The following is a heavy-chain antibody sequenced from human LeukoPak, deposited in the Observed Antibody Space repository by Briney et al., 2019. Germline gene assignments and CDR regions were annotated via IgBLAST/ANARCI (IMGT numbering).Heavy chain of an antibody. D-gene: IGHD2-8*01. CDR2: IYHSGST. CDR1: GYSISSGYY. CDR3: ASLMGTYYYYYMDV. Sequence: SETLSLTCTVSGYSISSGYYWGWIRQPPGKGPEWIGSIYHSGSTYYNPSLKSRVTISVDTSKNQFSLKLSSVTAADTAVYYCASLMGTYYYYYMDVWGKGTTVTVSS. V-gene: IGHV4-38-2*02. J-gene: IGHJ6*03.